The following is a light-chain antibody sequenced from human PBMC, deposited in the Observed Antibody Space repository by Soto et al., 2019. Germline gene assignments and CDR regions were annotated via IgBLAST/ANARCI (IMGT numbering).Light chain of an antibody. J-gene: IGLJ2*01. CDR2: GNS. CDR1: SSNIGARYD. V-gene: IGLV1-40*01. CDR3: QSYDSSLSAVI. Sequence: QPVLTQPPSVSGAPGQRVTISCTGSSSNIGARYDVHWYQQLPGTAPKLLIYGNSIRPLEVPDRFSGSKSGTSASLAITGLQADDEADYYCQSYDSSLSAVIFGGGTKVTVL.